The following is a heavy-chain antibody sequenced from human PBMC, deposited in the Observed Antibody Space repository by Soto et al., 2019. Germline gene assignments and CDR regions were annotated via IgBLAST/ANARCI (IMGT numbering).Heavy chain of an antibody. D-gene: IGHD4-17*01. CDR1: GGSISSYY. CDR3: AREAGDYGWGQFDY. V-gene: IGHV4-4*07. Sequence: SETLSLTCTVSGGSISSYYWSWIRQPAGKGLEWIGRIYTSGSTNYNPSLKSRVTMSVDTSKNQFSLKLSSVTAADTAVYYCAREAGDYGWGQFDYWGQGTLVTVSS. J-gene: IGHJ4*02. CDR2: IYTSGST.